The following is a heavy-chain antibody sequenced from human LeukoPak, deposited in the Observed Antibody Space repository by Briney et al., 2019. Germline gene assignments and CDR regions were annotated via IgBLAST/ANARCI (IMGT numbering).Heavy chain of an antibody. CDR2: ISSGSSNV. Sequence: PGGSLRLSCAASGFTFSSYIMNWVRQAPGKGLEWVSYISSGSSNVYYADSVKGRFTISRDNAKNTLYLQMNSLRAEDTAVYYCAKDKGWGYSTYDYYGMDVWGQGTTVTVSS. CDR3: AKDKGWGYSTYDYYGMDV. J-gene: IGHJ6*02. D-gene: IGHD1-26*01. V-gene: IGHV3-48*01. CDR1: GFTFSSYI.